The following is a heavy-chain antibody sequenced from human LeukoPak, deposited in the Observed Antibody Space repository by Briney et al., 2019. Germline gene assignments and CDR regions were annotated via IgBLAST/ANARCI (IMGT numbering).Heavy chain of an antibody. Sequence: GGSLRLSCAASGFTFSSYSMNWVRQAPGEGLEWVSSISSSSSYIYYADSVKGRFTISRDNAKNSLYLQMNSLRAEDTAVYYCARVSIVGATLYYFDYWGQGTLVTVSS. V-gene: IGHV3-21*01. CDR3: ARVSIVGATLYYFDY. D-gene: IGHD1-26*01. CDR2: ISSSSSYI. CDR1: GFTFSSYS. J-gene: IGHJ4*02.